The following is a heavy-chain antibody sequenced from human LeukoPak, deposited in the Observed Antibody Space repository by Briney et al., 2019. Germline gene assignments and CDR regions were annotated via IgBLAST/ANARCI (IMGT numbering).Heavy chain of an antibody. Sequence: PGGSLRLSCAASGFTFSDYYMSWIRQAPGKGLEWVSYISSSSSYTNYADSVKGRFTISRDNAKNSLYLQMNSLRAEDTAVYYCAKDRSSYYYGSGSTNWFDPWGQGTLVTVSS. V-gene: IGHV3-11*05. CDR2: ISSSSSYT. D-gene: IGHD3-10*01. CDR3: AKDRSSYYYGSGSTNWFDP. J-gene: IGHJ5*02. CDR1: GFTFSDYY.